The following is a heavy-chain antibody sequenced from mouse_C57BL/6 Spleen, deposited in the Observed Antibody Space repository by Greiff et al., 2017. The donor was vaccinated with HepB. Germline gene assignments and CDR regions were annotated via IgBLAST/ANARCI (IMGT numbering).Heavy chain of an antibody. J-gene: IGHJ1*03. V-gene: IGHV1-82*01. CDR3: ARSTTVVAPYFDV. CDR2: IYPGDGDT. D-gene: IGHD1-1*01. CDR1: GYAFSSSW. Sequence: QVQLQQSGPELVKPGASVKISCKASGYAFSSSWMNWVKQRPGKGLEWIGRIYPGDGDTNYNGKFKGKATLTADKSSSTAYMQLSSLTSEDSAVYFCARSTTVVAPYFDVWGTGTTVTVSS.